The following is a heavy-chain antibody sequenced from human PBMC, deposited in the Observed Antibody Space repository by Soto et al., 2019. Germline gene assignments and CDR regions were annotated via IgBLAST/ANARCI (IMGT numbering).Heavy chain of an antibody. V-gene: IGHV3-23*01. CDR2: ISGSGGST. CDR1: GFTFSSYA. D-gene: IGHD2-2*01. Sequence: PGGSPRLSCAASGFTFSSYAMSWVRQAPGKGLEWVSAISGSGGSTYYADSVKGRFTISRDNSKNTLYLQMNSLRAEDTAVYYCAKVPRLNIVVVPAALNWFDPWGQGPLVTVS. J-gene: IGHJ5*02. CDR3: AKVPRLNIVVVPAALNWFDP.